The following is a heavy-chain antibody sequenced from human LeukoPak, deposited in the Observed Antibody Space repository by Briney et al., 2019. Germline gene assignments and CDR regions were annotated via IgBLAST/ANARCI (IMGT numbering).Heavy chain of an antibody. J-gene: IGHJ4*02. CDR3: ASHAGDLGSYYWGFDY. CDR1: GYTFTNHY. V-gene: IGHV1-46*01. CDR2: INPSGGST. D-gene: IGHD1-26*01. Sequence: ASVKVSCKASGYTFTNHYMHWVRQAPGQGLEWMGIINPSGGSTSYAQKFQGRVTMTRDTSTSTVYMELSSLRSEDTAVYYCASHAGDLGSYYWGFDYWGQGTLVTVSS.